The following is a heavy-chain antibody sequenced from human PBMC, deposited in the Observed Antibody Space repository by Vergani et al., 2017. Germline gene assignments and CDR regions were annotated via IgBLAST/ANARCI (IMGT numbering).Heavy chain of an antibody. D-gene: IGHD6-19*01. CDR3: VKDSGASIGFDD. CDR1: GFSFGSYG. CDR2: LRYDGTTK. V-gene: IGHV3-30*02. J-gene: IGHJ4*02. Sequence: QVQLVESGGGVVQPGGSLRLSCAASGFSFGSYGMHWVRVRQAPGKGLEWLAYLRYDGTTKQYADSVKGRFTISRDNSKNMLYLQMDSLRPEDTAMFYCVKDSGASIGFDDWGQGTQVTVSS.